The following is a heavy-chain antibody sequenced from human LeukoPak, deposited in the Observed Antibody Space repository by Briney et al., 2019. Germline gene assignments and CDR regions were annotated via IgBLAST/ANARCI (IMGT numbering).Heavy chain of an antibody. CDR1: GFTFINYA. D-gene: IGHD3-16*01. V-gene: IGHV3-30*18. J-gene: IGHJ4*02. CDR2: ISYDGSNK. CDR3: AKSPPKFYDHLWGTYGGYYFDY. Sequence: GGSLRLSCAASGFTFINYAMHWVRQAPGKGLEWVAIISYDGSNKYYADSVKGRFTISRDNSKNTLYLQMNSLRAEDTAVYYCAKSPPKFYDHLWGTYGGYYFDYWGQGTLVTVSS.